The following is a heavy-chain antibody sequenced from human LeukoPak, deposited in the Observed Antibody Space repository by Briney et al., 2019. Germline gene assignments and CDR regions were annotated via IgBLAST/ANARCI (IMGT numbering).Heavy chain of an antibody. D-gene: IGHD6-13*01. Sequence: PSETLSLTCTVSGGSISSYYWSWIRQPPGKGLEWIGYIYYSGSTNYNPSLKSRVTISVDTSKNQFSLKLSSVTAADTAVYYCARDPGGVAAAPYYYGMDVWGQGTTVTVSS. V-gene: IGHV4-59*01. CDR1: GGSISSYY. J-gene: IGHJ6*02. CDR3: ARDPGGVAAAPYYYGMDV. CDR2: IYYSGST.